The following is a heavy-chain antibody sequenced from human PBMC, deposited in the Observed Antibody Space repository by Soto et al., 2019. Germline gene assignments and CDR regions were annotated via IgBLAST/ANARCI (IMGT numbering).Heavy chain of an antibody. CDR2: IYYSGST. CDR1: GGSISSGDYY. CDR3: ASHDYAHYGMDA. Sequence: QVQLQESGPGLVKPSQTLSLTCTVSGGSISSGDYYWSWIRQPPGKGLEWIGYIYYSGSTYYNPSINSRVSISGDSSKNQFSLKLGSVAAADTAVYYCASHDYAHYGMDAWGQGTTVTVSS. J-gene: IGHJ6*02. V-gene: IGHV4-30-4*01. D-gene: IGHD3-16*01.